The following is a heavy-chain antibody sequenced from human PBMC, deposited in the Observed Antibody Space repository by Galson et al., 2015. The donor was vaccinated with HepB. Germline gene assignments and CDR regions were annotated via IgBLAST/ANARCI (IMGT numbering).Heavy chain of an antibody. CDR1: GFTFSSYG. J-gene: IGHJ4*02. Sequence: SLRLSCAASGFTFSSYGMHWVRQAPGKGLEWVAFIRYDGSNKYYADSVKGRFTISRDNAKNSLYLQMNSLRAEDTAVYYCATSGSYRDDYWGQGTLVTVSS. CDR2: IRYDGSNK. CDR3: ATSGSYRDDY. D-gene: IGHD1-26*01. V-gene: IGHV3-30*02.